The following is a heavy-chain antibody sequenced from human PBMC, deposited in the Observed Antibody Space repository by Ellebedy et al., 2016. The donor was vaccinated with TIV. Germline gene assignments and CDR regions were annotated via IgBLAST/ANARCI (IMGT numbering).Heavy chain of an antibody. CDR2: IRSKANSYAT. Sequence: GESLKISCAASGFTFSGSAMHWVRQASGKGLEWVGRIRSKANSYATAYAASVKCRFTISRDDSKNTAYLQMNSLKTEDTAVYYCTRHIYCSSTSCYYYYGMDVWGQGTTVTVSS. V-gene: IGHV3-73*01. CDR1: GFTFSGSA. CDR3: TRHIYCSSTSCYYYYGMDV. D-gene: IGHD2-2*01. J-gene: IGHJ6*02.